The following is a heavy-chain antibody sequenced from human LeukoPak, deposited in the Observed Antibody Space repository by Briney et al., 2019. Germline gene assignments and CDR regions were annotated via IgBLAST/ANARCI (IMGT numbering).Heavy chain of an antibody. V-gene: IGHV4-59*02. Sequence: SETLSLTCTVSGDSVSSYYWNWIRQPPGKGLEYIGYIYYSGTTNYNPSLKSRVTISVDTSKNQCSLRPSSVTAADTAVYYCARGRFTGVAPYDYWGQGTLVTVSS. D-gene: IGHD2-21*01. J-gene: IGHJ4*02. CDR2: IYYSGTT. CDR1: GDSVSSYY. CDR3: ARGRFTGVAPYDY.